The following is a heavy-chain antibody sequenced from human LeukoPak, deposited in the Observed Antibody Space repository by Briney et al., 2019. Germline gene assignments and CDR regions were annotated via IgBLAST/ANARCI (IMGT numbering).Heavy chain of an antibody. V-gene: IGHV4-59*08. CDR1: GDSVTNHY. CDR2: IYYSGSI. D-gene: IGHD2-15*01. Sequence: SETLSLTCIVSGDSVTNHYWSLIRQPPGKGLEWIGYIYYSGSINYNPSLKSRVTISVDTSKNQFSLKLSSVTAADTAVYYCARHFRVVGLFDYWGQGTLVTVSS. J-gene: IGHJ4*02. CDR3: ARHFRVVGLFDY.